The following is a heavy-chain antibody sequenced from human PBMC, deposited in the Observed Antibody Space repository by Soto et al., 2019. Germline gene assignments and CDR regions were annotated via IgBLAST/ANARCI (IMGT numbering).Heavy chain of an antibody. J-gene: IGHJ6*02. V-gene: IGHV4-39*01. CDR2: IYYNGST. CDR1: GGSISSSSYY. D-gene: IGHD1-26*01. Sequence: LQLQESGPGLLKPSETLSLTCTVSGGSISSSSYYWDWIRQPPGKDLEWIGNIYYNGSTYFNPSLRSRVTISVDTSQNQFSLKLSSATAADTAVYHCARRPKSGSFHYCGVDVWGQGTTVTVSS. CDR3: ARRPKSGSFHYCGVDV.